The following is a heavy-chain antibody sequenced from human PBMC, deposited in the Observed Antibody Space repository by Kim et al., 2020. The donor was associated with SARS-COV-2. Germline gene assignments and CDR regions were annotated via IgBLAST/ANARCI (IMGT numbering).Heavy chain of an antibody. CDR3: ARELGTTGNYFDY. Sequence: YAQKFQGSVTMTGDTSTSTVYMYLSSLRSEDTAVYYCARELGTTGNYFDYWGRGTLVTVSS. J-gene: IGHJ4*02. V-gene: IGHV1-46*01. D-gene: IGHD1-1*01.